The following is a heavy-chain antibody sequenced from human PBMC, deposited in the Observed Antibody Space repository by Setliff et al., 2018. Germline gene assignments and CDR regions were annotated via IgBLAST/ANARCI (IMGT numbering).Heavy chain of an antibody. CDR2: ITPIFETA. D-gene: IGHD3-10*01. CDR1: GGTFSGYA. CDR3: RLWFRELLRDY. J-gene: IGHJ4*02. V-gene: IGHV1-69*06. Sequence: SVKVSCKASGGTFSGYAFSWVRQAPGQGLEWIGGITPIFETAHYAEKFRDRVTITADKSTTTVHMELSSLTSEDTAVYFCRLWFRELLRDYWGQGTLVTVSS.